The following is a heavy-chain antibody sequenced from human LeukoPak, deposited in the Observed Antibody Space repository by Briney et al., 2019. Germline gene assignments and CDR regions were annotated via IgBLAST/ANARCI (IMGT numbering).Heavy chain of an antibody. J-gene: IGHJ4*02. D-gene: IGHD1-1*01. Sequence: GGSLRLSCAGSGFIFSTYWMNWVRQAPGKGLEWVANIKQDGSEKDYVDSVKGRFTISRDNAKNSLYLQMNSPRPEDTAVYYCAKGGSNNWSFDNWGQGTLVTASS. CDR2: IKQDGSEK. CDR1: GFIFSTYW. V-gene: IGHV3-7*01. CDR3: AKGGSNNWSFDN.